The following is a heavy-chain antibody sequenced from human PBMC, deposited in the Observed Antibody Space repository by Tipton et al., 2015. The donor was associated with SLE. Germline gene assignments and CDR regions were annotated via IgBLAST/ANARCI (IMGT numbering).Heavy chain of an antibody. CDR1: GGSISSYY. CDR2: IYYSGST. J-gene: IGHJ6*03. D-gene: IGHD6-13*01. Sequence: TLSLTCTVSGGSISSYYWSWIRQPPGKGLEWIGYIYYSGSTNYNPSLKSRVTISVDTSKNQFSLRLSSVTAADTAVYYCARGAAAATYYYYYMDVWGKGTTVTVSS. V-gene: IGHV4-59*01. CDR3: ARGAAAATYYYYYMDV.